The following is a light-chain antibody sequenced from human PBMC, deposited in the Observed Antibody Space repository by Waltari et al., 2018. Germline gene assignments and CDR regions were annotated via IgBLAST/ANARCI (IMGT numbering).Light chain of an antibody. V-gene: IGLV1-40*01. CDR1: SSNIGAGHD. J-gene: IGLJ3*02. CDR2: GNN. CDR3: QSFDIRLSGGVV. Sequence: QFVLTQPPSMSGAPGQRVTISCTGSSSNIGAGHDVPWYQVFPGTAPKLLIYGNNNRPSGVPDRFSGSKSDTSASLAIGGLQAEDEADYYCQSFDIRLSGGVVFGGGTKVTVL.